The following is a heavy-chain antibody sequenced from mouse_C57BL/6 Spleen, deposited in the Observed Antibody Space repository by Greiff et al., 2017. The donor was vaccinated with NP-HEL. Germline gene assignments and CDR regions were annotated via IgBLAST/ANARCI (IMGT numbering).Heavy chain of an antibody. D-gene: IGHD1-1*02. V-gene: IGHV1-64*01. Sequence: VQLQQPGAELVKPGASVKLSCKASGYTFTSYWMHWVKQRPGQGLEWIGMIHPNSGSTNYNEKFKSKATLTVDKSSSTAYMQLSSLTSEDSAVYYCARVVVNWYFDVWGTGTTVTVSS. CDR3: ARVVVNWYFDV. CDR1: GYTFTSYW. J-gene: IGHJ1*03. CDR2: IHPNSGST.